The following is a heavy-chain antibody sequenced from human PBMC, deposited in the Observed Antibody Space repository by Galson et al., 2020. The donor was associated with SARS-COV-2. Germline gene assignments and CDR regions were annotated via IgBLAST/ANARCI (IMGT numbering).Heavy chain of an antibody. CDR3: AKHPHFDITSSYFHFDY. J-gene: IGHJ4*02. Sequence: PGGSLRLSCAASGFTFKNYAMTWVRQAPGKGLEWISSINGGGRVSLSADSVRGRFTISRDNSRNRLYLQMTTLRAEDTAVYHCAKHPHFDITSSYFHFDYWGQGTLVPVSS. D-gene: IGHD3-10*01. CDR2: INGGGRVS. V-gene: IGHV3-23*01. CDR1: GFTFKNYA.